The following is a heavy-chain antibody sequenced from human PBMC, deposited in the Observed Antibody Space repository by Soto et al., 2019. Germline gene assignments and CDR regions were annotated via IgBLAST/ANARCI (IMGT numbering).Heavy chain of an antibody. D-gene: IGHD3-22*01. J-gene: IGHJ4*02. CDR3: AREGYYDSSAYSYFAY. CDR1: GYTFTSYA. Sequence: ASVKVSCKASGYTFTSYAIHWVRQAPLQMLEWMVCINAGNGNTKYSQKFQGRVTITRDTSASTAYMELSSLRSEETAVYYCAREGYYDSSAYSYFAYWAQGTIVTFSS. V-gene: IGHV1-3*01. CDR2: INAGNGNT.